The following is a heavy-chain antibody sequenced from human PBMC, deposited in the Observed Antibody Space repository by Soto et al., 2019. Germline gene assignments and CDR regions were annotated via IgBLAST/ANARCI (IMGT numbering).Heavy chain of an antibody. J-gene: IGHJ6*02. CDR1: GYTFTSYG. CDR3: ARDRPYYDILTGYYGDYYYYGMDV. CDR2: ISAYNGNT. V-gene: IGHV1-18*01. Sequence: QVQLVQSGAEVKKPGASVKVSCKASGYTFTSYGISWVRQAPVQGLEWMGWISAYNGNTNYAQKLQGRVTMTTDTSTSTAYMELRSLRSDDTAVYYCARDRPYYDILTGYYGDYYYYGMDVWGQGTTVTVSS. D-gene: IGHD3-9*01.